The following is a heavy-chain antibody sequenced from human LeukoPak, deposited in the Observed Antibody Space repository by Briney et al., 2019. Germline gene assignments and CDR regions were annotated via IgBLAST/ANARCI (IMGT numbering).Heavy chain of an antibody. CDR3: ARTHSYHYYYYYMDV. J-gene: IGHJ6*03. CDR1: GCTFTSYD. Sequence: ASVKVSCKASGCTFTSYDINWVRQATGQGLEWMGWMNPNSGNTGYAQKFQGRVTMTRDMSTSTVYMELSSLRSEDTAVYYCARTHSYHYYYYYMDVWGKGTTVTVSS. D-gene: IGHD5-18*01. CDR2: MNPNSGNT. V-gene: IGHV1-8*02.